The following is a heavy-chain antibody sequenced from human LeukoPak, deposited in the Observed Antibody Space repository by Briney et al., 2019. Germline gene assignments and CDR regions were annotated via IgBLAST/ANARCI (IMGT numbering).Heavy chain of an antibody. V-gene: IGHV1-2*02. Sequence: ASVKVSCKASGYTFTSYGISWVRQAPGQGLEWMGWINPNSGGTNYAQKFQGRVTMTRDTSISTAYMELSRLRSDDTAVYYCAYGYSSGWNFDYWGQGTLVTVSS. CDR2: INPNSGGT. J-gene: IGHJ4*02. D-gene: IGHD6-19*01. CDR3: AYGYSSGWNFDY. CDR1: GYTFTSYG.